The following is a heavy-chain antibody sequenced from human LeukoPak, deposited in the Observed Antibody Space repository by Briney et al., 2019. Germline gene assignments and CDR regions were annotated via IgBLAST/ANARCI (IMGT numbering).Heavy chain of an antibody. Sequence: SETLSLTCTVSGDSFSNGNYYWSWLRQPPGTALEWIGYIYYTGKTYYNPSLEGRVTILVDTSRNHFSAKLSSVTAADTAVYYCARSQNYYGSGDYWSQGTLVTVSS. CDR3: ARSQNYYGSGDY. J-gene: IGHJ4*02. D-gene: IGHD3-10*01. CDR1: GDSFSNGNYY. V-gene: IGHV4-61*03. CDR2: IYYTGKT.